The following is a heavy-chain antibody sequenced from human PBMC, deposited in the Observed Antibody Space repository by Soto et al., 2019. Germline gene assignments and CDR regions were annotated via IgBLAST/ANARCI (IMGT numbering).Heavy chain of an antibody. CDR3: VRHVHDAFDI. CDR2: ISSSNSYT. D-gene: IGHD3-10*02. CDR1: GFTFSDYY. Sequence: QVQLVESGGGLVKPGGSLRLSCAASGFTFSDYYMSWIRQAPGKGLEWVSYISSSNSYTNYADSVKGRFTISSDNAKNSLYRQMNSLRAEVTAVYYFVRHVHDAFDIWRQGTMVTVSS. J-gene: IGHJ3*02. V-gene: IGHV3-11*05.